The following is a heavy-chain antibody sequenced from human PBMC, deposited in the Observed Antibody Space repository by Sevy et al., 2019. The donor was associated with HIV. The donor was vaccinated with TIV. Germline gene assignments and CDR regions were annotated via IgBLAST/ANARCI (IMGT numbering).Heavy chain of an antibody. D-gene: IGHD2-8*01. V-gene: IGHV3-23*01. CDR1: GFALYEYS. CDR3: AREGCSRPHDY. Sequence: GSLRLSCAAPGFALYEYSMSWIRQAPGKGLEWVATLSFGCGKINYADSVKGRFTISRDNSKNSFYLQMDNLRVEDTALYYCAREGCSRPHDYWGQGTRVTVSS. CDR2: LSFGCGKI. J-gene: IGHJ4*02.